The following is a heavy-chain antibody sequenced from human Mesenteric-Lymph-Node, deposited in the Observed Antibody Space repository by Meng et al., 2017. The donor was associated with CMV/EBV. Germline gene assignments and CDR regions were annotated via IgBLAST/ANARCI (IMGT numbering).Heavy chain of an antibody. CDR2: INYSGST. Sequence: SETLSLTCTVSGGSVSSGSYYWSWIRQPPGKGLEWNGYINYSGSTNDNPSLKSRVTISVDTSKNQFSLKLSSVTAADTAVYYCARGHPSITIFGVHWGQGTLVTVSS. V-gene: IGHV4-61*01. CDR1: GGSVSSGSYY. J-gene: IGHJ4*02. CDR3: ARGHPSITIFGVH. D-gene: IGHD3-3*01.